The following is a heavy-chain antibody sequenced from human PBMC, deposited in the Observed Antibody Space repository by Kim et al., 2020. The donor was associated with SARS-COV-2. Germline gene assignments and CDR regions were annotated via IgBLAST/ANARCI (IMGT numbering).Heavy chain of an antibody. CDR2: IKQDGSEK. J-gene: IGHJ3*02. CDR1: GFTLSGYW. D-gene: IGHD7-27*01. V-gene: IGHV3-7*05. Sequence: GGSLRLSCAASGFTLSGYWMSWVRQTPGKGLEWLANIKQDGSEKSYVYSVRGRFTISRDNARNSLYLQMNSLRADDTAVYYCVRDLGYPIQGTFDMWGQGTKVTVSS. CDR3: VRDLGYPIQGTFDM.